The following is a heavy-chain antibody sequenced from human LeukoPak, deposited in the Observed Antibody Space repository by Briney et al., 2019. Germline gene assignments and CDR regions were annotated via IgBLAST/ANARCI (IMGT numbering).Heavy chain of an antibody. CDR2: IIPIFGTA. D-gene: IGHD6-13*01. V-gene: IGHV1-69*05. Sequence: ASVKVSCKASGGTFSSYAISWVRQAPGQGLEWMGGIIPIFGTANYAQKFQGRVTMTRDMSTSTVYMELSSLRSEDTAVYYCARDQSSSRFDYWGQGTLVTVSS. J-gene: IGHJ4*02. CDR1: GGTFSSYA. CDR3: ARDQSSSRFDY.